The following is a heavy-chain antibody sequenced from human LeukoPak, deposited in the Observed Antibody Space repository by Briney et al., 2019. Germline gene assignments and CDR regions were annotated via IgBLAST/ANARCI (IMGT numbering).Heavy chain of an antibody. V-gene: IGHV4-59*12. CDR2: IYYSGST. J-gene: IGHJ4*02. D-gene: IGHD4-11*01. CDR3: ARGTTTLGY. CDR1: GGSISSYY. Sequence: SETLSLTCTVSGGSISSYYWSWIRQPPGKGLEWIGDIYYSGSTSYNPSLKSRVTISVDTSKNQFSLKLSSVTAADTAVYYCARGTTTLGYWGQGTLVTVSS.